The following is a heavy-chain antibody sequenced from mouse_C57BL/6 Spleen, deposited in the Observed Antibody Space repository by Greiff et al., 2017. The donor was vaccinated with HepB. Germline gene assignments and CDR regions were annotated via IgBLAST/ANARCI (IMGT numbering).Heavy chain of an antibody. CDR2: IDPSDSET. CDR1: GYTFTSYW. J-gene: IGHJ1*03. V-gene: IGHV1-52*01. D-gene: IGHD5-1*01. Sequence: VKLQQPGAELVRPGSSVKLSCKASGYTFTSYWMHWVKQRPIQGLEWIGNIDPSDSETHYNQKFKDKATLTVDKSSSTAYMQLSSLSSEDSAVYYCASRVRWYFEVWGTGTTVTVSS. CDR3: ASRVRWYFEV.